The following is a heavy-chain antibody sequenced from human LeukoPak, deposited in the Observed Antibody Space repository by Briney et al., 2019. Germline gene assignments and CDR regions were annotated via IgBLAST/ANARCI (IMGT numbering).Heavy chain of an antibody. J-gene: IGHJ4*02. Sequence: ASVKVSCKASDYTFTNYGISWVRQAPGQGLEWMGWISAYNGNTNQAQKLQGRVTMTTDTSTRTACMELRSLRSDDTAVYYCARDYYDSSGYYYVFAYWGQGTLVTVS. V-gene: IGHV1-18*01. CDR2: ISAYNGNT. CDR1: DYTFTNYG. D-gene: IGHD3-22*01. CDR3: ARDYYDSSGYYYVFAY.